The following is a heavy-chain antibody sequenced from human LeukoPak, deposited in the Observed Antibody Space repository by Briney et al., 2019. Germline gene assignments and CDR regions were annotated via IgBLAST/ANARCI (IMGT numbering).Heavy chain of an antibody. J-gene: IGHJ4*02. D-gene: IGHD6-6*01. CDR3: VKDWYSSSSGWYYFDY. CDR2: VSSNGGST. CDR1: GFTFSSYA. Sequence: PGGSLRLSCSVSGFTFSSYAMHWVRQAPGKGLEYVSAVSSNGGSTYYADSVKGRFTISRDNSKNTLYLQMSSLRAEDTAVYYCVKDWYSSSSGWYYFDYWGQGTLVTVSS. V-gene: IGHV3-64D*09.